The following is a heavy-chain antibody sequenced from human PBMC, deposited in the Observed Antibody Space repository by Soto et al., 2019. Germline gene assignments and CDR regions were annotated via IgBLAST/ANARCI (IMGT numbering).Heavy chain of an antibody. CDR2: INHSGIA. J-gene: IGHJ4*02. D-gene: IGHD2-2*01. CDR1: GGSFSGYY. V-gene: IGHV4-34*01. CDR3: SRGREYCSSTSGYRVRSNCVDY. Sequence: QVQLQQCGAGLLKPSETLSLTCAVYGGSFSGYYWSWTRQPPGKGLEWIGEINHSGIANYNPSLKSRVTISIYTSKNQLSLKLSSVTAADTAVYYCSRGREYCSSTSGYRVRSNCVDYWGKGTLVTVSS.